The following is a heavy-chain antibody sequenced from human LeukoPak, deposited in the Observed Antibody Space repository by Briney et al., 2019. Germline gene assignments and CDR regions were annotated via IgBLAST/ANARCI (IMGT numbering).Heavy chain of an antibody. D-gene: IGHD6-6*01. CDR3: ARDGSSSSRGAFDI. Sequence: PGGSLRLSCAASGLTFSSHWMHWVRQAPGKGLVWVSRITNDGSSTTYADSVKGRFTISRDNAKNMLYLQVNSLRAEDTAVYYCARDGSSSSRGAFDIWGQGTMVTVSS. V-gene: IGHV3-74*01. CDR2: ITNDGSST. CDR1: GLTFSSHW. J-gene: IGHJ3*02.